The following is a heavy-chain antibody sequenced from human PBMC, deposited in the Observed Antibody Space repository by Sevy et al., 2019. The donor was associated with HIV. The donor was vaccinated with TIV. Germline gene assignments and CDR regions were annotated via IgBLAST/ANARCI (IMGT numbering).Heavy chain of an antibody. V-gene: IGHV3-21*01. CDR3: ARVAADDPDFYYYGMDV. D-gene: IGHD6-13*01. Sequence: GGSLRLSCAASGFTFSSYAMNWVRQAPGKGLEWVSSISSSSSHIYAADSLKGRFTISRGNAKNSLLLQMNSLRAEDTAIYYCARVAADDPDFYYYGMDVWGQGTTVTVSS. J-gene: IGHJ6*02. CDR1: GFTFSSYA. CDR2: ISSSSSHI.